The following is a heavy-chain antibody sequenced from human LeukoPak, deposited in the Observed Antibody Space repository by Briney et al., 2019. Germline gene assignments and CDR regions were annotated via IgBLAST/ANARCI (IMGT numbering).Heavy chain of an antibody. CDR1: VYTFTSYG. CDR2: ISAYNGNT. D-gene: IGHD6-13*01. V-gene: IGHV1-18*01. J-gene: IGHJ4*02. Sequence: ASVKVSCKASVYTFTSYGISWVRQATGQGVEWMGWISAYNGNTNYAQKLQGRVTMTTDTSTSTAYMELRSLRSDDTAVYYCASSGYSSSWSTSYFDYWGQGTLVTVSS. CDR3: ASSGYSSSWSTSYFDY.